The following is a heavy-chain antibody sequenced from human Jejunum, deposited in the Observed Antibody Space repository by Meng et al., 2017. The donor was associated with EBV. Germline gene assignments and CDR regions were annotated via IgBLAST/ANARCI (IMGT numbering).Heavy chain of an antibody. J-gene: IGHJ4*02. CDR2: IYNSEST. V-gene: IGHV4-61*01. CDR1: GGSVSSGCYY. D-gene: IGHD1-26*01. CDR3: ARDQNGSYFAY. Sequence: QGQLQESGPGVVKPSETLSLTCTVSGGSVSSGCYYWSWIPQPPGKGLEWIGYIYNSESTNYKSSLKSRVTISAYTSKNQFSLRLSSVTAADTAVYYCARDQNGSYFAYWGQGTLVTVSS.